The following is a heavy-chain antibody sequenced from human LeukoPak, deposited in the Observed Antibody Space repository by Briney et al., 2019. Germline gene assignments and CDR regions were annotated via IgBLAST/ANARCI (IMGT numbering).Heavy chain of an antibody. D-gene: IGHD5-12*01. Sequence: PGGSLRLSCAASGLTVSSNYMSWVRQAPGKGLEWVSVIYSGGSTYYADSVKGRFTISRDNSKNTLYLQMNSLRAEDTAVYYCARDRVGYSGYDWASWGQGTLVTVSS. V-gene: IGHV3-53*01. CDR1: GLTVSSNY. CDR3: ARDRVGYSGYDWAS. CDR2: IYSGGST. J-gene: IGHJ4*02.